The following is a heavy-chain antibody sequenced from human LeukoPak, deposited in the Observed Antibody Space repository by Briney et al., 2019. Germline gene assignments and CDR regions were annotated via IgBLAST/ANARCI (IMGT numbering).Heavy chain of an antibody. V-gene: IGHV1-2*02. CDR2: INPNSGGT. D-gene: IGHD1-26*01. J-gene: IGHJ4*02. CDR3: ATMGATNFDH. Sequence: ASVKVSCKASGYTFTDYYMHWVRQAPGQGLEWLGWINPNSGGTSYAQKFQGRVTMTRDTSISTAYMEVSRLRSDDTAVYYCATMGATNFDHWGQGTLLIISS. CDR1: GYTFTDYY.